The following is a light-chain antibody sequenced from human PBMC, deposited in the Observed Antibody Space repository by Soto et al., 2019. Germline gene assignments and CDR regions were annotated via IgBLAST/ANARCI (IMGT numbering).Light chain of an antibody. CDR3: HHYNEHPIT. V-gene: IGKV1-16*01. J-gene: IGKJ5*01. Sequence: DIQMTQSPSSLSASVGDRVTITCRASQGIINYLAWFQQKPGKAPKSLISAASSLQGGVPSRFSGSGSGTDFTLTISSLQPEDFATYYCHHYNEHPITFGQGTRLEIK. CDR1: QGIINY. CDR2: AAS.